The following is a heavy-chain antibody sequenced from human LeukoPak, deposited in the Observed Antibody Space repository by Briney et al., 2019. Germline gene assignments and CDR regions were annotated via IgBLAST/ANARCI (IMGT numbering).Heavy chain of an antibody. J-gene: IGHJ3*02. CDR1: GYTFTSYA. Sequence: ASVKVSCKASGYTFTSYAMHWVRQAPGQRLEWMGWINAGNGNTKYSQKFQGRVTITGDTSASTAYMELSSLKDTAVYYCARVTMVRGVIRDFDIWGQGTMVTVSS. CDR3: ARVTMVRGVIRDFDI. V-gene: IGHV1-3*01. D-gene: IGHD3-10*01. CDR2: INAGNGNT.